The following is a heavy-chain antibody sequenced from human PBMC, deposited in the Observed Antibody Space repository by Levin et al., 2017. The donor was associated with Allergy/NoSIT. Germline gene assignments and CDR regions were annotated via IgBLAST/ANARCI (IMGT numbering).Heavy chain of an antibody. CDR2: ISYDGGNK. Sequence: GGSLRLSCAASGFTFSNYAMHWVRQAPGKGLEWVALISYDGGNKYYADSVKGRFTISRDNAKNTLYLQMNSLRAEDTAVYYCARAKLGPDVFDIWGQGTMVTVSS. J-gene: IGHJ3*02. V-gene: IGHV3-30-3*01. CDR3: ARAKLGPDVFDI. CDR1: GFTFSNYA. D-gene: IGHD7-27*01.